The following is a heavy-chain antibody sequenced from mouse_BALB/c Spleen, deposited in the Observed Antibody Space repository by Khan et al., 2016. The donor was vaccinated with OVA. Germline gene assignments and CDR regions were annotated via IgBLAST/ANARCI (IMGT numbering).Heavy chain of an antibody. CDR2: ISSGDST. Sequence: EVQLVASGGGLVKPGGSLKLSCAASGFTFSNYAMSWVRQSPEKRLEWVASISSGDSTYYPDSVKGRFTISRDNARNILYLQMSSLRSEDTAMYYCARDYWFAYWGQGTLVTVSA. CDR1: GFTFSNYA. CDR3: ARDYWFAY. J-gene: IGHJ3*01. V-gene: IGHV5-6-5*01.